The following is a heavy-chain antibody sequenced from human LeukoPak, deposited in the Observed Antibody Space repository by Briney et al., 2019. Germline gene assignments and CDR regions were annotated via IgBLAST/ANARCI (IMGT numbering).Heavy chain of an antibody. J-gene: IGHJ4*02. D-gene: IGHD2-15*01. V-gene: IGHV3-30*18. Sequence: GGSLRLSCAASGFTFSSYKMNWVRQAPGKGLEWVAVISYDGSNKYYADSVKGRFTISRDNSKNTLYLQMNSLRAEDTAVYYCAKATGGSCYSATFDYWGQGTLVTVSS. CDR3: AKATGGSCYSATFDY. CDR1: GFTFSSYK. CDR2: ISYDGSNK.